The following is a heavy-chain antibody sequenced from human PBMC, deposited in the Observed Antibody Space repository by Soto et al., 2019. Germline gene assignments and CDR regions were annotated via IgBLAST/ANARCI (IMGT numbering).Heavy chain of an antibody. CDR3: AKDHGDIKRLVWGENRTPYYYGMDV. CDR1: GFTFSSYA. V-gene: IGHV3-23*01. Sequence: GGSLRLSCAASGFTFSSYAMSWVRQAPGKGLEWVSAISGSGGSTYYADSVKGRFTISRDNSKNTLNLKMNSLRAEDTAVYYCAKDHGDIKRLVWGENRTPYYYGMDVWGQGTTVTVSS. D-gene: IGHD6-6*01. J-gene: IGHJ6*02. CDR2: ISGSGGST.